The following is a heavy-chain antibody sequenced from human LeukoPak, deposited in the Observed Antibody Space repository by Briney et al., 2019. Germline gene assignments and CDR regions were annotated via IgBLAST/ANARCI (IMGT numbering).Heavy chain of an antibody. V-gene: IGHV1-18*01. D-gene: IGHD6-19*01. CDR3: ARDRQVGIAVV. CDR2: INAGNGNT. Sequence: GSSVKVSCKASGGTFSSYAISWVRQAPGQRLEWMGWINAGNGNTKYSQKFQGRVNMTTDTSTSTAYMELRSLRSDDTAVYYCARDRQVGIAVVWGQGTLVTVSS. J-gene: IGHJ4*02. CDR1: GGTFSSYA.